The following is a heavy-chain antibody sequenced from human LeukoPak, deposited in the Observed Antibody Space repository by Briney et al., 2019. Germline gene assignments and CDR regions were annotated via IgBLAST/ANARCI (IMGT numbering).Heavy chain of an antibody. V-gene: IGHV3-48*04. CDR2: ISSSSTTV. CDR1: GFTFNGYG. Sequence: GGSLRLSCAASGFTFNGYGMNWVRQAPGKGLEWVSYISSSSTTVYSADSVRGRFTISRDNAKNSLYLLMNSLRAEDTALYYCAKGGLYGYYYYMDVWGKGTTVTVSS. J-gene: IGHJ6*03. CDR3: AKGGLYGYYYYMDV. D-gene: IGHD2-8*01.